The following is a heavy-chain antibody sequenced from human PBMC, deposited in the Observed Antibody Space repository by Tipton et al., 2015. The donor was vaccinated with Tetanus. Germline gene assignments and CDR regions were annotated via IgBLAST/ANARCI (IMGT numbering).Heavy chain of an antibody. J-gene: IGHJ4*02. V-gene: IGHV4-59*01. CDR3: ARARELMD. CDR1: GGSISSYY. Sequence: TLSLTCTVSGGSISSYYWSWIRQPPGKGLEWIGYIYYSGSTNYNPSLKSRVTTSVDTSKNQFSLKLSSVTAADTAVYYCARARELMDWGQGTLVTVSS. CDR2: IYYSGST. D-gene: IGHD2-2*03.